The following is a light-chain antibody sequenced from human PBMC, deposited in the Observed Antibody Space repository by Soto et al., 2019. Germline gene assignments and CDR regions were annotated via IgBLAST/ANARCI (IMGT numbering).Light chain of an antibody. J-gene: IGLJ2*01. V-gene: IGLV1-40*01. CDR1: SSNIGAGYD. CDR3: QSYDSSLSALV. CDR2: GNN. Sequence: QSVLTQPPLVSGAPGQRVTISCTGSSSNIGAGYDVHWYQQLPGTAPKLLIFGNNNRPSGVPDRFSGSKSGTSASLAITGLQAEDEADYYCQSYDSSLSALVFGGGTKLTVL.